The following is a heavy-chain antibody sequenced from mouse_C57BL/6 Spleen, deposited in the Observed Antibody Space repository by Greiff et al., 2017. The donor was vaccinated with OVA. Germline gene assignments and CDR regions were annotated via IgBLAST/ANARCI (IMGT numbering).Heavy chain of an antibody. D-gene: IGHD1-1*01. J-gene: IGHJ4*01. Sequence: QVQLQQSGAELVRPGTSVKVSCKASGYAFTNYLIEWVKQRPGQGLEWIGVINPGSGGTNYNEKFKGKATLTADKSSSTAYMQLSSLTSEDSAVYFCARWDTTVVATNAMDDWGQGTSVTVSS. CDR1: GYAFTNYL. CDR2: INPGSGGT. CDR3: ARWDTTVVATNAMDD. V-gene: IGHV1-54*01.